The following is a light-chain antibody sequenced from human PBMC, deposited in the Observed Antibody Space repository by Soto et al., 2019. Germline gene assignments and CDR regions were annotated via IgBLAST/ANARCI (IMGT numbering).Light chain of an antibody. V-gene: IGKV3-20*01. Sequence: EIVLTQSPGTLSLSPGERATLSCRASHSVSSSYLAWYQQKPGQAPRLLFYGASSRATGIPDRFSGSGSGTDFTLTISRRDREDFTGYYCQQYGGSPPFMFVQGTRLESK. CDR2: GAS. J-gene: IGKJ5*01. CDR3: QQYGGSPPFM. CDR1: HSVSSSY.